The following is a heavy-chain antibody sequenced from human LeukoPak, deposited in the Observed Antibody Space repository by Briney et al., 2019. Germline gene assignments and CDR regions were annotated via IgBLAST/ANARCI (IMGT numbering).Heavy chain of an antibody. CDR2: IYYSGST. Sequence: SETLSLTCAVYGGSFSGYYWSWIRQPPGKGLEWIGYIYYSGSTNYNPSLKSRVTISVDTSKNQFSLKLSSVTAADTAAYYCARAGGGCSGGSCYSYYFDYWGQGTLVTVSS. D-gene: IGHD2-15*01. CDR3: ARAGGGCSGGSCYSYYFDY. V-gene: IGHV4-59*01. J-gene: IGHJ4*02. CDR1: GGSFSGYY.